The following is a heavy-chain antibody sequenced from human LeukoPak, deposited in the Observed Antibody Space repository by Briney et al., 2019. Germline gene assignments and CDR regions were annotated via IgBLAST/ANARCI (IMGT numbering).Heavy chain of an antibody. CDR1: GFTFSTFP. Sequence: GGPLRLSCSASGFTFSTFPMHWVRQAPGKGLEYFSAISRNGDTTYYADSVKGRFTISRDNSKNTLYLQMSSLRPEDTAVYYCVKALADDAFDIWGQGTMVTVSS. V-gene: IGHV3-64D*06. J-gene: IGHJ3*02. CDR2: ISRNGDTT. CDR3: VKALADDAFDI. D-gene: IGHD1-1*01.